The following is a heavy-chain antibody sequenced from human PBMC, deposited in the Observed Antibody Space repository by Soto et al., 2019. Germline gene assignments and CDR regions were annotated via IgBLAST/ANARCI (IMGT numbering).Heavy chain of an antibody. CDR1: GDSVSSNSAA. CDR2: TYYRSKWYN. Sequence: QTLSLPGAISGDSVSSNSAAWNLIRQSPSRGLEWLGRTYYRSKWYNDYAVSVKSRITINPDTSKNQFSLQLNSVTPEDTAVYYCARNEKQLGPYYSGMDVWGQGTTVTVPS. CDR3: ARNEKQLGPYYSGMDV. D-gene: IGHD6-13*01. J-gene: IGHJ6*02. V-gene: IGHV6-1*01.